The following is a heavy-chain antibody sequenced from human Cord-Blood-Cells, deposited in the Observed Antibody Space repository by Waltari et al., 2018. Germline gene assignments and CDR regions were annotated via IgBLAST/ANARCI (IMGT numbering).Heavy chain of an antibody. D-gene: IGHD3-10*01. CDR1: GFTFSSYG. CDR3: ARDVFSMVENWFDP. CDR2: IWYDGSNK. Sequence: QVQLVESGGGVVQPGRSLRLSCAASGFTFSSYGMHWVRQAPGKGLEVVAVIWYDGSNKYYGDSGKGRFTISRDNSKNTLDLQMNSLRDDDTAVYYCARDVFSMVENWFDPRGQGTLVTVSS. V-gene: IGHV3-33*01. J-gene: IGHJ5*02.